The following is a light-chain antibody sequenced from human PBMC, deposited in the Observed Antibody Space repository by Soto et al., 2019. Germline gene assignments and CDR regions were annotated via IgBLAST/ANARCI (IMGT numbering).Light chain of an antibody. CDR3: LQDSNFPFT. V-gene: IGKV1-6*01. CDR2: AAS. J-gene: IGKJ2*01. Sequence: AIQMTQFPSSVSASVGDRVTITCRASQDIRNDLAWYQHKAGMAPKLLVSAASRLQTGVPSRFSGSGSGTDFTLTISSLQPEDFATYFCLQDSNFPFTFGQGTKLRVK. CDR1: QDIRND.